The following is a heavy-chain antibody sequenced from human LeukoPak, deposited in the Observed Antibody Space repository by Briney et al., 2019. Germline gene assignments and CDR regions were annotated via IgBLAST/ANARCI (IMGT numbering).Heavy chain of an antibody. D-gene: IGHD3-22*01. Sequence: ASVKVSCKASGYTFTSYDINWVRQATGQGLECMGWMNPNSGYTGYAQKFQGRVTMTRNTSINTAYMELSSLRSEDTAVYYCARGRGTYYYDSSGYSDAFDIWGQGTMVTVSS. V-gene: IGHV1-8*01. CDR2: MNPNSGYT. CDR1: GYTFTSYD. J-gene: IGHJ3*02. CDR3: ARGRGTYYYDSSGYSDAFDI.